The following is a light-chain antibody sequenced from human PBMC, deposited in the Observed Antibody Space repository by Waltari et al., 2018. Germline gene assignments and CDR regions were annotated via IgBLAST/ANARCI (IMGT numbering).Light chain of an antibody. V-gene: IGLV1-47*01. Sequence: QSVLTQPPSASGTPGQRVTISCSGSSSNLGSNYVYWYQQLPGTAPKLLIYRNNQRPSGVPDRFSGSKSGTSASLAISGLRSEDEPDYYCAAWDDSLSAVVFGGGTKLTVL. CDR3: AAWDDSLSAVV. CDR2: RNN. CDR1: SSNLGSNY. J-gene: IGLJ2*01.